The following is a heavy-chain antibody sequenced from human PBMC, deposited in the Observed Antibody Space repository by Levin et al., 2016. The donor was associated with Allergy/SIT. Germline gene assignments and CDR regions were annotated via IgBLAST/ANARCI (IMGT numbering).Heavy chain of an antibody. J-gene: IGHJ4*02. D-gene: IGHD3-10*01. CDR1: GFTFSSYG. CDR3: AKDQITMVRGVLDY. CDR2: ISYDGSNK. Sequence: GGSLRLSCAASGFTFSSYGMHWVRQAPGKGLEWVAVISYDGSNKYYADSVKGRFTISRDNSKNTLYLQMNSLRAEDTAVYYCAKDQITMVRGVLDYWGQGTLVTVSS. V-gene: IGHV3-30*18.